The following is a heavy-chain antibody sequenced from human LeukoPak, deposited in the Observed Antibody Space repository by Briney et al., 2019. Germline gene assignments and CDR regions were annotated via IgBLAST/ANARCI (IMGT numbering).Heavy chain of an antibody. Sequence: GGSLRLSCAASGFTFSSYAMHWVRQAPGKGLEWVSAISGSGGSTYYADSVKGRFTISRDNSKNALYLQMNSLRAEDTAVYYCATRYDSSGYNYYYYMDVWGKGTTVTVSS. CDR1: GFTFSSYA. CDR2: ISGSGGST. V-gene: IGHV3-23*01. J-gene: IGHJ6*03. D-gene: IGHD3-22*01. CDR3: ATRYDSSGYNYYYYMDV.